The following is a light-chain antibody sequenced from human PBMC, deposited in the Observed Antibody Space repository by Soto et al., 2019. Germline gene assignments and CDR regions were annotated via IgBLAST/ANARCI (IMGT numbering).Light chain of an antibody. J-gene: IGKJ3*01. Sequence: EIVMTQSPATLSVSPCERATLSCSASQSVNNNLAWYQQKLGQAPRLLMFGASGRATGIPDRFSGSGSGTDFTLTISNLESEDFALYYCQQYNDWPRGVTFGPGTKVDI. CDR2: GAS. CDR1: QSVNNN. V-gene: IGKV3D-15*01. CDR3: QQYNDWPRGVT.